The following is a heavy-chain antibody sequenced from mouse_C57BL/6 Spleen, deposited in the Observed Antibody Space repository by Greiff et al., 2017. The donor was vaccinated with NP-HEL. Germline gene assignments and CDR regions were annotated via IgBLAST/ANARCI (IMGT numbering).Heavy chain of an antibody. CDR2: INPSNGGT. Sequence: QVQLKQPGTELVKPGASVKLSCKASGYTFTSYWMHWVKQRPGQGLEWIGNINPSNGGTNYNEKFKSKATLTVDKSSSTAYMQLSSLTSEDSAVYYCARVENYDYDVGAMDYWGQGTSVTVSS. CDR1: GYTFTSYW. CDR3: ARVENYDYDVGAMDY. V-gene: IGHV1-53*01. D-gene: IGHD2-4*01. J-gene: IGHJ4*01.